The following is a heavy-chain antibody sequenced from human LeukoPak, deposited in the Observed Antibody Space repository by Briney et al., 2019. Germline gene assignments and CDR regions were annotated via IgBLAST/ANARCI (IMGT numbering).Heavy chain of an antibody. J-gene: IGHJ4*02. Sequence: GGSLRLSCAASGFTFSNYEMHWVRRAPGKGLEWVSYISSSGSDIYYADSVKGRFTISRDNAKNSLYLHMNSLRAEDTAVYYCARKDEHYGSGSFSYWGQGTLVTVSS. V-gene: IGHV3-48*03. CDR1: GFTFSNYE. D-gene: IGHD3-10*01. CDR3: ARKDEHYGSGSFSY. CDR2: ISSSGSDI.